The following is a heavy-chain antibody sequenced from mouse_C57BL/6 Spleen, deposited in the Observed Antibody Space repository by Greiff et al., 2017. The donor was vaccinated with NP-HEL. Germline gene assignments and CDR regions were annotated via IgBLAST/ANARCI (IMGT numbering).Heavy chain of an antibody. CDR2: INPNTGGT. CDR1: GYTFTDYY. J-gene: IGHJ1*03. Sequence: EVQLQQSGPELVKPGASVKISCKASGYTFTDYYMNWVKQSHGKSLEWIGDINPNTGGTSYNQKFKGKATLTVDKSSSTAYMELRSLTSEDSAVYYCARGIITTVVATDWYFDVWGTGTTVTVSS. D-gene: IGHD1-1*01. CDR3: ARGIITTVVATDWYFDV. V-gene: IGHV1-26*01.